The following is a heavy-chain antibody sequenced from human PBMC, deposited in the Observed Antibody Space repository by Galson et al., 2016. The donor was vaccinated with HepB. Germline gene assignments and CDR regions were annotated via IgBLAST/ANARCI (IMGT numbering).Heavy chain of an antibody. CDR3: ARGDNPDYGDYASAYYYMDV. CDR2: INHSGST. V-gene: IGHV4-34*01. D-gene: IGHD4-17*01. J-gene: IGHJ6*03. Sequence: IRQPPGKGLEWIGEINHSGSTNYNPSLKSRVTISVDTSKNQFSLKLSSVTAADTAVYYCARGDNPDYGDYASAYYYMDVWGKGTTVTVSS.